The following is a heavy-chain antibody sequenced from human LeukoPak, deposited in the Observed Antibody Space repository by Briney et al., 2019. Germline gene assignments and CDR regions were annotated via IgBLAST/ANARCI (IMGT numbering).Heavy chain of an antibody. CDR1: GLTFSSYS. J-gene: IGHJ4*02. Sequence: PGGSLRLSCAASGLTFSSYSMNWGRQAPGKVLEWIGEINHSGSTNYNPSLKSRVTISVDTSKNQFSLKLSSVTAADTAVYYCARGPPSGYDPFDYWGQGTLVTVSS. D-gene: IGHD5-12*01. CDR3: ARGPPSGYDPFDY. CDR2: INHSGST. V-gene: IGHV4-34*01.